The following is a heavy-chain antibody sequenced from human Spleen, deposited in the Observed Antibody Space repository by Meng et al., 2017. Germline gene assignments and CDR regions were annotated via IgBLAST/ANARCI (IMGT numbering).Heavy chain of an antibody. CDR1: GFYFNNAW. J-gene: IGHJ4*02. D-gene: IGHD1-26*01. CDR3: TWDDKAVSDY. V-gene: IGHV3-15*01. CDR2: IKSNTDGGTA. Sequence: VPLVECGGYLFKPGGSLRLSCAASGFYFNNAWMSWVRQAPGKGLEWVGRIKSNTDGGTAEYAAPVTGRFTISRDDSKSTLYLQMSGLRIDDTGVYYCTWDDKAVSDYWGQGTLVTVSS.